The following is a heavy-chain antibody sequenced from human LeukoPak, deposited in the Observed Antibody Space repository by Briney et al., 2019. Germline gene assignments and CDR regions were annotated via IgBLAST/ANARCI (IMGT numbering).Heavy chain of an antibody. D-gene: IGHD2-2*01. J-gene: IGHJ3*02. V-gene: IGHV3-7*01. CDR1: GFTFSSYW. Sequence: GGSLRLSRAASGFTFSSYWMSWVRQAPGKGLEWVANIKQDGSEKYYVDSVKGRFTISRDNAKNSLYLQMNSLRAEDTAVYYCARAKSDVPAAMGDAFDIWGQGTMVTVSS. CDR3: ARAKSDVPAAMGDAFDI. CDR2: IKQDGSEK.